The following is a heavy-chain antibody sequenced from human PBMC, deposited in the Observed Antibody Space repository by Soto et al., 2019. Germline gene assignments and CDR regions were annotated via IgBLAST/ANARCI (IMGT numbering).Heavy chain of an antibody. CDR3: AKRRLNTITSLSDF. Sequence: PGGSLRLSCAASGFTFNSYGMHWVRQAPGKGLEWVAVIWSDGSNKYNADSVKGRFFISRDNSDNTLHLQMNSLRDDDTAIYYCAKRRLNTITSLSDFWGQGVQVTVSS. CDR1: GFTFNSYG. V-gene: IGHV3-33*06. J-gene: IGHJ1*01. CDR2: IWSDGSNK. D-gene: IGHD2-2*01.